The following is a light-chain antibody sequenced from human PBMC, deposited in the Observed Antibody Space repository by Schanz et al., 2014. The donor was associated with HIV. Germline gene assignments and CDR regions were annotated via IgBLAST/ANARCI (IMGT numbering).Light chain of an antibody. Sequence: QSVLTQPPSASGTPGQRVTISCSGSSSNIGSNAVHWYQQFPGMAPKLLIYDNNKRPSGIPDRFSGSKSGTSASLAISGLRSEDEADYYCSSWDDSLNGWVFGGGTKLTVL. J-gene: IGLJ3*02. V-gene: IGLV1-44*01. CDR2: DNN. CDR1: SSNIGSNA. CDR3: SSWDDSLNGWV.